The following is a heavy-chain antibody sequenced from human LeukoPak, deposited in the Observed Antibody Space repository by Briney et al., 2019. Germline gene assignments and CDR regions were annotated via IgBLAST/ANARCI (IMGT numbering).Heavy chain of an antibody. J-gene: IGHJ4*02. CDR3: AKEGQIAVAGTLTDH. Sequence: GGSLRLSCAASGFTFSSYAMSWVRQAPGKGLEWVSAISASGDYTYYADSVKGRFTISRDNSKNTLYLQMNSLRAEDTAVYYCAKEGQIAVAGTLTDHWGQGTLVTVSS. CDR1: GFTFSSYA. V-gene: IGHV3-23*01. D-gene: IGHD6-19*01. CDR2: ISASGDYT.